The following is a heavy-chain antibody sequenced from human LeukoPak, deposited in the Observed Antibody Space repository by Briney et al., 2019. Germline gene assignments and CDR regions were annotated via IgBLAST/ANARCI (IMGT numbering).Heavy chain of an antibody. D-gene: IGHD6-13*01. CDR1: GFTFSSYA. CDR3: AHIAAAGPFDY. CDR2: ISYDGSNK. J-gene: IGHJ4*02. Sequence: PPGGSLRLSCAASGFTFSSYAMHWVRQAPGKGLEWVAVISYDGSNKYYADSVKGRFTISRDNSKNTLYLQMNSQRAEDTAVYYCAHIAAAGPFDYWGQGTLVTVSS. V-gene: IGHV3-30*04.